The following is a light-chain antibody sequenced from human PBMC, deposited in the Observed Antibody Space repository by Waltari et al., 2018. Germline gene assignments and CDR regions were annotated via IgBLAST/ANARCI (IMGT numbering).Light chain of an antibody. J-gene: IGKJ4*01. CDR1: QTIRTTY. CDR2: GTC. Sequence: EIVLTQSPGTLSLSPGEGATLSCRTSQTIRTTYLAWYHQKHGQAPTLLIYGTCSRATGIPDRFTGSGSGTDFSLTFSRLEPEDCATYYCQQYDISPLTVGGGTKVEIK. V-gene: IGKV3-20*01. CDR3: QQYDISPLT.